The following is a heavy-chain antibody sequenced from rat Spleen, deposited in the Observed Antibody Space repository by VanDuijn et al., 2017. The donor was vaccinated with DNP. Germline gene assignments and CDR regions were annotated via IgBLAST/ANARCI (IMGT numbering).Heavy chain of an antibody. CDR3: ARWPGYNPPYAMDA. CDR2: ISYSGRT. CDR1: GYSITSDY. Sequence: EVQLQESGPGLVKPSQSLSLTCSVTGYSITSDYWGWIRKFPGNKMAWIGHISYSGRTTYNPSLKSRISITRDTSKNQFFLQVNSVTTEDTATYYCARWPGYNPPYAMDAWGQGTSVTVSS. D-gene: IGHD1-4*01. J-gene: IGHJ4*01. V-gene: IGHV3-1*01.